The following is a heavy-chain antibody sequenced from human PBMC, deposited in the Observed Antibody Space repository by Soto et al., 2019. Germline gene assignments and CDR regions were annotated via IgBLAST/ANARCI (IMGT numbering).Heavy chain of an antibody. J-gene: IGHJ4*02. Sequence: GGSLRLSCVASGFTFSSYVIHWVRQAPGKGLEWVALISTDGTEKHYPGSVRGRFTISRDNSKNTLYLQMNSLRAEDTAVYYCARDPGYCISTSCYPTYYFDYWGQGTLVTVSS. V-gene: IGHV3-30*14. D-gene: IGHD2-2*01. CDR2: ISTDGTEK. CDR1: GFTFSSYV. CDR3: ARDPGYCISTSCYPTYYFDY.